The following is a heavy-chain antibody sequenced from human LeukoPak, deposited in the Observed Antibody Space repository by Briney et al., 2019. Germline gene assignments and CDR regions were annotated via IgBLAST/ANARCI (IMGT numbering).Heavy chain of an antibody. Sequence: GGSLRLSCAASGFTFSSYGMHWVRQAPGKGLEWVSFIRYDGSNKYYADSVKGRFTISRDNTKNTLYLQMNSLRAEDTAVYYCAKDRHAPGRYCSSTSCFPFDSWGQGTLVTVSS. D-gene: IGHD2-2*01. CDR1: GFTFSSYG. CDR3: AKDRHAPGRYCSSTSCFPFDS. J-gene: IGHJ5*01. CDR2: IRYDGSNK. V-gene: IGHV3-30*02.